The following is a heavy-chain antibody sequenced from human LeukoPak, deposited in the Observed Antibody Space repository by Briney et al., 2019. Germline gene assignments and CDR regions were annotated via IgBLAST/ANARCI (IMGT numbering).Heavy chain of an antibody. J-gene: IGHJ4*02. CDR1: GFTLSSYG. CDR2: IWSDGNNK. CDR3: ARNVDTAKKDYFDY. V-gene: IGHV3-33*01. D-gene: IGHD5-18*01. Sequence: GGSLRLSCAASGFTLSSYGMHWVRQAPGKGLEWVADIWSDGNNKYYADSVKGRFTISRDSSKNTVYLQMTSLRAEDTAVYYCARNVDTAKKDYFDYWGQGTLVTVSS.